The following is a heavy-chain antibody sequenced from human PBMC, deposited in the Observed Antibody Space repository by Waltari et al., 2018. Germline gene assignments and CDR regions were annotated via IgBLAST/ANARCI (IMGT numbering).Heavy chain of an antibody. V-gene: IGHV4-39*01. Sequence: QLQLQESGPGLVKPSETLSLTCTVSGGSISSSSYYWGWIRQPPGKGLEWIGSIYYSGRTYYNPSLKSRVTISVDTSKNQFSLKLSSVTAADTAVYYCARLGEGPPGVYYYYYYMDVWGKGTTVTVSS. CDR2: IYYSGRT. J-gene: IGHJ6*03. CDR3: ARLGEGPPGVYYYYYYMDV. CDR1: GGSISSSSYY. D-gene: IGHD3-10*01.